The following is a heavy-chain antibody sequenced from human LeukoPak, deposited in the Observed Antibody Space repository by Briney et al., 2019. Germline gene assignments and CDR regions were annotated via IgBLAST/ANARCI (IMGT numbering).Heavy chain of an antibody. CDR1: GYTFTGYY. V-gene: IGHV1-2*02. CDR3: ARLSFTAAAVTNTDY. CDR2: INPNSGGT. D-gene: IGHD6-13*01. Sequence: ASVKASCKASGYTFTGYYMHWVRQAPGQGLEWMGWINPNSGGTNYAQKFQGRVTMTRDTSISTAYMELSRLRSDDTAVYYCARLSFTAAAVTNTDYWGQGTLVTVSS. J-gene: IGHJ4*02.